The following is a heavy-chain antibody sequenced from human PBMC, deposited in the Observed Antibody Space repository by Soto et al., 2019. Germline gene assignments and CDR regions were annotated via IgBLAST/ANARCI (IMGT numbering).Heavy chain of an antibody. D-gene: IGHD3-3*01. J-gene: IGHJ3*02. CDR1: GGTFSSYA. CDR2: IIPIFGTA. V-gene: IGHV1-69*13. CDR3: ARTSDDFWSGRPTPHDAFDI. Sequence: SVKVSCKASGGTFSSYAISWVRQEHDQGLEWMGGIIPIFGTANYAQKFQGRVTITADESTSTAYMELSSLRSEDTAVYYCARTSDDFWSGRPTPHDAFDIWGQGTMVTVS.